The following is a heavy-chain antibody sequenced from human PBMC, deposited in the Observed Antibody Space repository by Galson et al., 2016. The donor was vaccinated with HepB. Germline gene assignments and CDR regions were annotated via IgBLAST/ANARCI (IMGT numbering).Heavy chain of an antibody. V-gene: IGHV3-74*01. Sequence: SLRLSCAASGFTFSSYWMHWVRQAPGKGLVWVSRINSDGTSTSYADSVKGRFTISRDNAKNTLFLQMNRLRVEDTAVFYCARSMIVGGSDFWGQGTLVTVSS. CDR1: GFTFSSYW. J-gene: IGHJ4*02. CDR2: INSDGTST. CDR3: ARSMIVGGSDF. D-gene: IGHD1-26*01.